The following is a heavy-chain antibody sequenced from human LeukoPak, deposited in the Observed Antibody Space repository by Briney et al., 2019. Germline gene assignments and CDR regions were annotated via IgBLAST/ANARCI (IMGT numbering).Heavy chain of an antibody. D-gene: IGHD2-2*02. Sequence: SETPSLSCTVSGGSISSGRYYCGWVRQPPGKGLEWIGNIHSGGSTFNSPSLKSRVIISVDTSKNQFSLKLTSVTAADTAVYYCARDTYLGDWGQGTLVTVSS. CDR2: IHSGGST. CDR3: ARDTYLGD. CDR1: GGSISSGRYY. J-gene: IGHJ4*02. V-gene: IGHV4-39*02.